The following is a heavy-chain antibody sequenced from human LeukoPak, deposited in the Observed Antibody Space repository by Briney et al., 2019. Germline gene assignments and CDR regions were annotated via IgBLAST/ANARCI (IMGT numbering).Heavy chain of an antibody. CDR3: ARAPSSYGSPYMDV. J-gene: IGHJ6*03. Sequence: SETLSLTCTVSGGSISSYYWSWIRQPAGKGLEWIGRIYTSGGTNYNPSLKSRVTMSVDTSKNQFSLKLSSVTAADTAVYYCARAPSSYGSPYMDVWGKGTTVTVSS. D-gene: IGHD1-26*01. V-gene: IGHV4-4*07. CDR1: GGSISSYY. CDR2: IYTSGGT.